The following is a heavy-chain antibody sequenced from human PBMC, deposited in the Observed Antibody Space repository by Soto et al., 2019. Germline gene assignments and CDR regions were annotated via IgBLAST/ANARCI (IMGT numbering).Heavy chain of an antibody. D-gene: IGHD2-15*01. V-gene: IGHV3-23*01. CDR3: AKDPLCSGYCSGDY. CDR1: GFTFSSYA. Sequence: EVQLLESGGGLVQPGGSLRLSCAASGFTFSSYAMSWVRQAPGKGLEWVSAISGSGGGTYYADSVKGRFTISRDNSKNTLYLQMNSLRAEDTAVYYCAKDPLCSGYCSGDYWGQGTLVTVSS. J-gene: IGHJ4*02. CDR2: ISGSGGGT.